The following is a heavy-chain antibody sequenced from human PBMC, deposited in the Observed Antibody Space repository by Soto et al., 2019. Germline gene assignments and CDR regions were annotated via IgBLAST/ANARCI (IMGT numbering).Heavy chain of an antibody. CDR2: IRSRAYGGTP. V-gene: IGHV3-49*04. D-gene: IGHD6-19*01. J-gene: IGHJ1*01. CDR3: TTDRGVAGQHSSDL. CDR1: GFPFDNYG. Sequence: GGSLRLSCTGSGFPFDNYGVNWVRQAPGKGLEWVGFIRSRAYGGTPQYAASVKGRFTISRDESKSIAYLQMDSLKAEDTALYYCTTDRGVAGQHSSDLWGQGALVTVSS.